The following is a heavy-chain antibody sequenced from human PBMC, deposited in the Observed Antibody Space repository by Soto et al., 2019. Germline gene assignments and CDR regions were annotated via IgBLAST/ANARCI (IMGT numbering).Heavy chain of an antibody. CDR1: GFTFSSYA. Sequence: GGSLRLSXAASGFTFSSYAMSWVRQAPGKGLEWVSTISGSGGGTYYADSMKGRFTISRDNSKNTLYLQMYSMRVEDTAVYYCARESDHWGQGTLVTVSS. V-gene: IGHV3-23*01. CDR2: ISGSGGGT. J-gene: IGHJ4*02. CDR3: ARESDH.